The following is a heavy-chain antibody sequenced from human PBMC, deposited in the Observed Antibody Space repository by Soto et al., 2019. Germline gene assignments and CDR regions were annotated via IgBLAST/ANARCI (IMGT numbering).Heavy chain of an antibody. CDR1: GFTFSNAW. J-gene: IGHJ5*02. V-gene: IGHV3-15*01. CDR2: IKSKTDGGTT. CDR3: TRDAWTLDHKFDP. D-gene: IGHD3-3*01. Sequence: GGSLRLSCAASGFTFSNAWMSWVRQAPGKGLEWVGRIKSKTDGGTTDYAAPVKGRFTISRDDSKSIAYLQMNSPKTEDTAVYYCTRDAWTLDHKFDPWGQGTLVTVSS.